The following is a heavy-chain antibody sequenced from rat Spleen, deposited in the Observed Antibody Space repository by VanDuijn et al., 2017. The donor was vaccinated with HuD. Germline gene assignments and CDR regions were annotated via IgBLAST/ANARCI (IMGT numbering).Heavy chain of an antibody. CDR2: ISSDGRRN. CDR1: GFTFSDYY. D-gene: IGHD1-1*01. J-gene: IGHJ2*01. V-gene: IGHV5-7*01. Sequence: EVQLVESGGGLVQPGRSLKLSCAASGFTFSDYYMAWVRQAPAKGLEWVATISSDGRRNYYRDSVKGRFTISRDNAKSSLYLQMDSLRSEDTATYYCARQLITTVVTSYFDYWGQGVMVTVSS. CDR3: ARQLITTVVTSYFDY.